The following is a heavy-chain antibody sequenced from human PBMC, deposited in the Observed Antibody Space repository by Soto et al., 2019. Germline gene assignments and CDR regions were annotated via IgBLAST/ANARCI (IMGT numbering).Heavy chain of an antibody. J-gene: IGHJ4*02. CDR1: GYTFTRNP. CDR2: INTKTGNP. Sequence: QVQLVQSGADVKKPGTSVKVSCKASGYTFTRNPINWVRQAPGQGLEWMGWINTKTGNPTYARDFTGRFVFSLDTSVSTAYLQIYSLRPEDTAVYFCARKVDVNYDYFDYWGQGTLVTVSS. D-gene: IGHD4-4*01. CDR3: ARKVDVNYDYFDY. V-gene: IGHV7-4-1*01.